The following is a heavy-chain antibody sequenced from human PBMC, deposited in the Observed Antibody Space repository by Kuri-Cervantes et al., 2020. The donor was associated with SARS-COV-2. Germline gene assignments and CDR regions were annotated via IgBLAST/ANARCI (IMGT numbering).Heavy chain of an antibody. V-gene: IGHV4-34*01. CDR1: GGSFSGYY. CDR3: ARRPLTGYSSGWYYYYGMDV. D-gene: IGHD6-19*01. CDR2: NNHSGRT. Sequence: SQTLSLTCAVYGGSFSGYYRSWIRQPPGQGLEWIGENNHSGRTNYNPSLKSRVTISVDTSKNQSSLKLSSVTAADTAVYYCARRPLTGYSSGWYYYYGMDVWGQGTTVTVSS. J-gene: IGHJ6*02.